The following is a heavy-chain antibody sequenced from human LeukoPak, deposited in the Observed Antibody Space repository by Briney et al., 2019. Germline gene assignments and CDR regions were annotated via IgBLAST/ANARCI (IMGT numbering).Heavy chain of an antibody. CDR1: GFTFSSYE. Sequence: PGGSLRLSCAASGFTFSSYEMNWVRQAPGKGLEWVSSISSSSIYIYYADSVKGRFTISRDNAKKSMYLQMNSLRAEDTAVYYCAELGITMIGGVWGKGTTVTISS. D-gene: IGHD3-10*02. J-gene: IGHJ6*04. V-gene: IGHV3-21*01. CDR2: ISSSSIYI. CDR3: AELGITMIGGV.